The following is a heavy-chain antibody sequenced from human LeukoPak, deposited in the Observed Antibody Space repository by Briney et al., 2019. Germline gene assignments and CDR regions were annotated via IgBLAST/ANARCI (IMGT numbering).Heavy chain of an antibody. D-gene: IGHD6-13*01. V-gene: IGHV1-46*01. CDR2: INPSGGGT. Sequence: ASVKVSCKASGYTFTSYYMHWVRQAPGQGLEWMGIINPSGGGTSYAQKFQGRVTMTRDTSTSTVYMELSSLRSEDTAVYYCARDGSSWYVDYWGQGTLVTVSS. J-gene: IGHJ4*02. CDR3: ARDGSSWYVDY. CDR1: GYTFTSYY.